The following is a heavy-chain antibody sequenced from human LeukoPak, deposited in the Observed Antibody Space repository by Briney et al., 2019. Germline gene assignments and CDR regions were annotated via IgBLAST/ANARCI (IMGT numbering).Heavy chain of an antibody. CDR1: GGSISSSSYY. CDR3: ARGPYRGVTFLNWFDP. Sequence: SETLSLTCTVSGGSISSSSYYWGWIRQPPGKGPEWIGTIYYSGTTYYNQSLKSRVTISVDTSKNQFSLKLSSVTAADTAVYYCARGPYRGVTFLNWFDPWGQGTLVTVSS. D-gene: IGHD3-10*01. CDR2: IYYSGTT. V-gene: IGHV4-39*07. J-gene: IGHJ5*02.